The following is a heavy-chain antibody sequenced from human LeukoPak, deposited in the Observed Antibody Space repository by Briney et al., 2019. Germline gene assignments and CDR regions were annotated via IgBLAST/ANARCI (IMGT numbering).Heavy chain of an antibody. D-gene: IGHD3-10*01. Sequence: GASVKVSCKASGYTFTSYGISWVRQAPGQGLEWMGWIIPAIGPPKYSQKFQGRVTITADESTSTAYMELSSLRSEDTAVYYCARVRGSWFGEGTSYWGQGTLVTVSS. J-gene: IGHJ4*02. CDR2: IIPAIGPP. CDR1: GYTFTSYG. CDR3: ARVRGSWFGEGTSY. V-gene: IGHV1-69*13.